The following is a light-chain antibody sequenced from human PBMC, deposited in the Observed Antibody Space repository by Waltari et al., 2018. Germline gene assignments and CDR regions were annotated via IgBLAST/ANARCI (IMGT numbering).Light chain of an antibody. Sequence: EVVLPQSPGTLSLSPGDRATLFCTASQSVPSDYLAWYQQIPGQSPRLLISGASKRAADIPDRFTGSGSGTEFTLAISRVEPEDFAVYYCQQYGSSPLTFGGGTRV. CDR2: GAS. CDR3: QQYGSSPLT. CDR1: QSVPSDY. J-gene: IGKJ4*01. V-gene: IGKV3-20*01.